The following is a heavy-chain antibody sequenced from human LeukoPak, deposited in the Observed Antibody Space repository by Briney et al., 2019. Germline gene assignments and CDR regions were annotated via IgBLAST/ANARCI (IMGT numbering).Heavy chain of an antibody. CDR3: ASTQTFDY. CDR1: GFTFSNYW. CDR2: IKQDGSEK. J-gene: IGHJ4*02. V-gene: IGHV3-7*05. Sequence: GGSLRLSCAASGFTFSNYWMSWIRQAPGKGLEWVANIKQDGSEKYYADSVKGRFTISRDNAKSSLYLQLNSLRVEDTAVYHCASTQTFDYWGQGTLVTVPS.